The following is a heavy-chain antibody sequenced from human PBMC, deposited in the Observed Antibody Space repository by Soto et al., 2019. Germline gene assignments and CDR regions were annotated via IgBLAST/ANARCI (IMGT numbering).Heavy chain of an antibody. V-gene: IGHV3-21*01. J-gene: IGHJ4*02. Sequence: EVQLVESGGGLVKPGGSLRLSCAASGFTFSSYSMNWVRQAPGKGLEWVSSISSSSSYIYYADSVKGRFTISRDNAKNSLYLKMNSRRAEDTAVYDCARDQPGYSYGYGLGYWGQGTLVTVSS. D-gene: IGHD5-18*01. CDR3: ARDQPGYSYGYGLGY. CDR2: ISSSSSYI. CDR1: GFTFSSYS.